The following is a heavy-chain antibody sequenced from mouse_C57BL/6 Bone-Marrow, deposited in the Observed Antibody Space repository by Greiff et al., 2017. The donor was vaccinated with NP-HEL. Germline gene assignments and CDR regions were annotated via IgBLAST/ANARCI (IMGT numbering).Heavy chain of an antibody. Sequence: EVKLVESGGGLVKPGGSLKLSCAASGLTFRDNGMHWVRRAPGKGLGWVAYISSGSSTIYYADTVKGRFTISRGNAKNTLFLQMTSLRSEDTAMYYCARGPFDYWGQGTTLTVSS. CDR1: GLTFRDNG. CDR3: ARGPFDY. V-gene: IGHV5-17*01. J-gene: IGHJ2*01. CDR2: ISSGSSTI.